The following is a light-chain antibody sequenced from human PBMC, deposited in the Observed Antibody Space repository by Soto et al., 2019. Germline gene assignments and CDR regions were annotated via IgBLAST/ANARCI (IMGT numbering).Light chain of an antibody. CDR3: QQYDSFPWT. J-gene: IGKJ1*01. Sequence: IQMTQSPSTLSASVGDRVTITCRASQSIGNWLAWFQQKPGKAPKLLITEASSVESGVPSQFTGSGSGTEFTLTISYLQPDDFATYYCQQYDSFPWTFGKGPKVEIK. CDR2: EAS. V-gene: IGKV1-5*03. CDR1: QSIGNW.